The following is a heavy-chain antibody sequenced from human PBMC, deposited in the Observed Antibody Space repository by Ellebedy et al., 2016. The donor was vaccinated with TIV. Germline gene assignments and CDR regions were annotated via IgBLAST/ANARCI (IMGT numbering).Heavy chain of an antibody. CDR1: GFTVSSNY. Sequence: PGGSLRLSCAASGFTVSSNYMSWVRQAPGKGLEWVSVIYSGGSTYYADSVKGRFTISRDNSKNTLYLQMNSLRAEDTAVYYCARSSGYSYGSNAFDIWGQGTMVTVSS. V-gene: IGHV3-66*01. J-gene: IGHJ3*02. D-gene: IGHD5-18*01. CDR2: IYSGGST. CDR3: ARSSGYSYGSNAFDI.